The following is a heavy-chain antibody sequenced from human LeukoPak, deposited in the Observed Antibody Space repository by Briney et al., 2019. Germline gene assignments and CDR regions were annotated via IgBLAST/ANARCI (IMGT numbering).Heavy chain of an antibody. CDR1: GFSFSNYG. D-gene: IGHD2-2*01. Sequence: GGSLRLSCAASGFSFSNYGMNWVRQAPGKGLECVSTISGSGDTTYYADSVRGRFTISRDNSKNTLYLQMNSLRAENTAIYYCAKTPQKYCSSTTCYPDYWGQGTLVTVSS. J-gene: IGHJ4*02. CDR3: AKTPQKYCSSTTCYPDY. CDR2: ISGSGDTT. V-gene: IGHV3-23*01.